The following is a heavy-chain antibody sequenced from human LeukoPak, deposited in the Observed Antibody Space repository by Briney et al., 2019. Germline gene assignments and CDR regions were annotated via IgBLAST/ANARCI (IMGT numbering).Heavy chain of an antibody. CDR1: GGSISSSGNF. J-gene: IGHJ4*02. V-gene: IGHV4-39*01. CDR2: TYYSRNT. CDR3: VRHEEEDGYNAKTFDY. D-gene: IGHD5-24*01. Sequence: SETLSLTCTVSGGSISSSGNFWGWVRQPPGRGLEWIASTYYSRNTYYNPSLKSRVTISVDTSKNQFSLKLSSVTAADTAVYYCVRHEEEDGYNAKTFDYWGQGTLVTVSP.